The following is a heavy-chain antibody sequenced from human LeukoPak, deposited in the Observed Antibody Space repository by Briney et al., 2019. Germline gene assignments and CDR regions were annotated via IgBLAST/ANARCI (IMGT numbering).Heavy chain of an antibody. D-gene: IGHD5-18*01. J-gene: IGHJ4*02. V-gene: IGHV3-15*01. CDR1: GFTFSNAW. CDR3: AEGDGWIPN. Sequence: GGSLRLSCAASGFTFSNAWMSWVRQAPGKGLEWVGRIKSKTDGGTTDYAAPVKGRFTISRDDSKDTLFLQMNSLMTEDTALYYCAEGDGWIPNWGQGTLVTVSS. CDR2: IKSKTDGGTT.